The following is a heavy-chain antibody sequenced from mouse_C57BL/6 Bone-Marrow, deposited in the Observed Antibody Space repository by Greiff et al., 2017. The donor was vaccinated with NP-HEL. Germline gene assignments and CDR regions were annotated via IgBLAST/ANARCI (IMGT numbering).Heavy chain of an antibody. D-gene: IGHD1-1*01. V-gene: IGHV1-78*01. CDR2: IYPRDGST. Sequence: LQQSDAELVKPGASVKISCKVSGYTFTDHTIHWMKQRPEQGLEWIGYIYPRDGSTKYNEKFKGKATLTADKSSSTAYMQLNSLTSEDSAVYFCAIFVYYYGSSYRYFDYWGQGTTLTVSS. J-gene: IGHJ2*01. CDR1: GYTFTDHT. CDR3: AIFVYYYGSSYRYFDY.